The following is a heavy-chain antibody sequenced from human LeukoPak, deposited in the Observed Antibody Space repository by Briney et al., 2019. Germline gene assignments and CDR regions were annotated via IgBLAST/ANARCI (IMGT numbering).Heavy chain of an antibody. V-gene: IGHV3-66*01. D-gene: IGHD5-18*01. CDR2: IYSGGST. CDR1: GFTVSSNY. Sequence: GGSLRLSCAASGFTVSSNYMSWVRQAPGKGLEWVSVIYSGGSTYYADSVKGRLTISRDNSKNTLYLQMNSLRAEDTAVYYCARGAGYGYGSPFDYWGQGTLVTVSS. J-gene: IGHJ4*02. CDR3: ARGAGYGYGSPFDY.